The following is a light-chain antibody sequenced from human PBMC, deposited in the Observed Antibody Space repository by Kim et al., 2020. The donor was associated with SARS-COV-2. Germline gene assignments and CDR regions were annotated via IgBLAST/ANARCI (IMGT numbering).Light chain of an antibody. CDR3: AVWDDSLSGRV. CDR2: RNN. J-gene: IGLJ3*02. CDR1: SSNIANNY. V-gene: IGLV1-47*01. Sequence: GQTVTISCSGSSSNIANNYVYWYQHLPGTAPKRLIYRNNQRPSGVPDRFSGSKSGTSASLAISGLRSEDEADYYCAVWDDSLSGRVFGGGTKLTVL.